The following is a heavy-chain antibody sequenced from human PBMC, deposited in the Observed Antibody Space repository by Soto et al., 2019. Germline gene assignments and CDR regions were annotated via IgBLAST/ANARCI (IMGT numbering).Heavy chain of an antibody. CDR3: ARGHYYDASGPFSDAFDV. CDR2: IKQDGSQK. D-gene: IGHD3-22*01. Sequence: EVQLVESGGGLVQPGGSLRLSCAASGFTFSSYWMSWVRQAPGKGLEWVANIKQDGSQKWYVDSVKGRFTISRDNAKNSLYLQLNSLRDEDTAVYYCARGHYYDASGPFSDAFDVRGQGTMVTVSS. V-gene: IGHV3-7*04. CDR1: GFTFSSYW. J-gene: IGHJ3*01.